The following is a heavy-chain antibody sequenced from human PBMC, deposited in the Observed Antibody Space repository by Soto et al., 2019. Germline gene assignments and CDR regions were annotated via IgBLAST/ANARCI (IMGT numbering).Heavy chain of an antibody. V-gene: IGHV4-59*01. J-gene: IGHJ3*02. CDR3: ARDDQRAFDI. CDR2: IYYSGST. Sequence: LSLTCPVSGGSISSYYWSWIRQPPGKGLEWIGYIYYSGSTNYNPSLKSRVTISVDTSKNQFSLKLSSVTAADTAVYYCARDDQRAFDIWGQGTRVTVSS. CDR1: GGSISSYY.